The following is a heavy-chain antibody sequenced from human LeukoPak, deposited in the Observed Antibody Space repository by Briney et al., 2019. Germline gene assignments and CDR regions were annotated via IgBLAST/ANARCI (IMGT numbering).Heavy chain of an antibody. V-gene: IGHV1-18*01. CDR3: ASPVKYYDTWSGYPPFDY. J-gene: IGHJ4*02. D-gene: IGHD3-3*01. Sequence: ASVKVSCKASGYTFTSYGISWVRQAPGQGLEWMGWISAYNGNTNYAQKLQGRVTMTTDTSTSTAYMELSSLGSEDTAIYYCASPVKYYDTWSGYPPFDYWGQGTLVTVSS. CDR1: GYTFTSYG. CDR2: ISAYNGNT.